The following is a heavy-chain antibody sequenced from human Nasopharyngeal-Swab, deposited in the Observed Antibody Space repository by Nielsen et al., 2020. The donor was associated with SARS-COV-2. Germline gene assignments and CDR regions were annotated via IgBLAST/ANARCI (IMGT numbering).Heavy chain of an antibody. Sequence: GALRLPCAASGFTFSSYSMNWVRQAPGKGLEWVSYISSSSSTIYYADSVKGRFTISRDNAKNSLYLQMNSLRDEDTAVYYCARGATILGGHASRMDVWGQGTTVTVSS. CDR2: ISSSSSTI. CDR3: ARGATILGGHASRMDV. D-gene: IGHD3-3*01. V-gene: IGHV3-48*02. CDR1: GFTFSSYS. J-gene: IGHJ6*02.